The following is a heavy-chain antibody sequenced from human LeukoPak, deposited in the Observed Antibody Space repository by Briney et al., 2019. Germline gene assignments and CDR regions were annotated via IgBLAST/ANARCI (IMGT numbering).Heavy chain of an antibody. CDR2: ISSSSSYI. Sequence: PGGSLRLSCAASGFTFSSYSMNWVRQAPGKGLEWVSSISSSSSYIYYADSVKGRFTISRDNSKNTLYLQMNSLRAEDTAVYYCAKAESARTYYYDSSGYYRGHYYYYYGMDVWGQGTTVTVSS. V-gene: IGHV3-21*01. CDR1: GFTFSSYS. D-gene: IGHD3-22*01. CDR3: AKAESARTYYYDSSGYYRGHYYYYYGMDV. J-gene: IGHJ6*02.